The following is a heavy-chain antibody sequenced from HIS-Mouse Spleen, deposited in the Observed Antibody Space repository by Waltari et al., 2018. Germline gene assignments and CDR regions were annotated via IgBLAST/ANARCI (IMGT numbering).Heavy chain of an antibody. CDR2: ISYDGSNK. CDR3: AKASSGWLDY. V-gene: IGHV3-30*18. Sequence: QVQLVESGGGVVQPGRSLRLSWSASGFTFSSYGMHWVGQAPGKGLEWVAVISYDGSNKYYADSVKGRFTISRDNSKNTLYLQMNSLRAEDTAVYYCAKASSGWLDYWGQGTLVTVSS. J-gene: IGHJ4*02. CDR1: GFTFSSYG. D-gene: IGHD6-19*01.